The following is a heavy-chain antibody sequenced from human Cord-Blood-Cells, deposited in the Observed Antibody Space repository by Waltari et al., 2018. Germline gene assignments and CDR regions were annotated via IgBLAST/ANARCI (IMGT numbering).Heavy chain of an antibody. CDR2: INHSGST. CDR1: GGSFRGSY. CDR3: ARLYYFDY. V-gene: IGHV4-34*01. Sequence: QVQLQQWGAGLLKPSETLSITCAVYGGSFRGSYWSWISQPPGKGLECIGEINHSGSTNYNPSLKSRVTISVDTSKNQFALKLSSVTAADTAVYYCARLYYFDYWGQGTLVTVSS. J-gene: IGHJ4*02.